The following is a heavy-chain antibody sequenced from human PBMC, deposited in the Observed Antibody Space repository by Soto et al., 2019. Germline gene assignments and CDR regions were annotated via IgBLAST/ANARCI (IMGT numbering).Heavy chain of an antibody. V-gene: IGHV1-3*01. Sequence: ASVKVSCKASGYTFTSYTMHWVRQAPGQRLEWMGWINAGNGNTKYSQKFQGRVTITRDTSASTAYMELSSLRSEDTAVYFCARPGGYYDFWSGSYDYWGQGTLVTVSS. CDR2: INAGNGNT. CDR3: ARPGGYYDFWSGSYDY. D-gene: IGHD3-3*01. J-gene: IGHJ4*02. CDR1: GYTFTSYT.